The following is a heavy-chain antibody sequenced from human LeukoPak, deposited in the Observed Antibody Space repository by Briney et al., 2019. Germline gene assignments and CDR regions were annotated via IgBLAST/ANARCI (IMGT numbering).Heavy chain of an antibody. D-gene: IGHD2-15*01. Sequence: PSQTLSLTCTVSGGSISSGGSYWSWIRQHPGKGLEWLGHIYCTGSTYYDPSLKGRVTISVDTSKNQFSLKLNSVTAADTAVYYCARDSQCSGGSCYHYFDYWGQGTLVTVSS. CDR1: GGSISSGGSY. CDR3: ARDSQCSGGSCYHYFDY. CDR2: IYCTGST. V-gene: IGHV4-31*03. J-gene: IGHJ4*02.